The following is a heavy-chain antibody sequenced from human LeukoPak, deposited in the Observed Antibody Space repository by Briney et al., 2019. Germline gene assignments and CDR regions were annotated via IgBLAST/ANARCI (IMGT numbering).Heavy chain of an antibody. CDR2: IWYDGSNK. CDR3: AREGDSCGYPYYFDY. D-gene: IGHD3-22*01. CDR1: GFTFSSYG. J-gene: IGHJ4*02. Sequence: QPGGSLRLSCAASGFTFSSYGMHWVRQAPGKGLEWVAVIWYDGSNKYYADSVKGRFTISRDNSKNTLYLQMNSLRAEDTAVYYCAREGDSCGYPYYFDYWGQGTLVTVSS. V-gene: IGHV3-33*01.